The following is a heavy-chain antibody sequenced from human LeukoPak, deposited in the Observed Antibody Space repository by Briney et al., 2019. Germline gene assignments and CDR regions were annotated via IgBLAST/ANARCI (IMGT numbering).Heavy chain of an antibody. CDR1: GGSISSYY. V-gene: IGHV4-59*01. D-gene: IGHD3-9*01. CDR2: IYYSGST. J-gene: IGHJ4*02. CDR3: ARAYYDILTDYYNVPSYYFDY. Sequence: SETLSLTCTVSGGSISSYYWSWIRQPPWKGLEWIGYIYYSGSTNYNPSLKSRVTLSIDTSKNQFSLKLSSETAADTAVYYCARAYYDILTDYYNVPSYYFDYWGQGTPVTVSS.